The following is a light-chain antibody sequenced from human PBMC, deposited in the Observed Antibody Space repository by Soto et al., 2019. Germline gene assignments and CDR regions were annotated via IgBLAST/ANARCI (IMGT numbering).Light chain of an antibody. CDR2: GAS. Sequence: EIVMTQSPATLSVSPGERATLSCRASQSVSSSLAWYQQKPGQAPRLLIYGASTRATGVTARFSCGRSGTEFTLTISSLQSEDFAVYYCQQYNNWLLTFGGGTKVEI. V-gene: IGKV3-15*01. CDR1: QSVSSS. CDR3: QQYNNWLLT. J-gene: IGKJ4*01.